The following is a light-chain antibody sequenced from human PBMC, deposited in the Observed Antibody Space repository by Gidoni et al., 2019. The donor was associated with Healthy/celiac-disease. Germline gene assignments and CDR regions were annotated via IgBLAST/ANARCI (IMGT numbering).Light chain of an antibody. J-gene: IGKJ4*01. CDR3: QQVNSYPRT. CDR1: QGISSY. V-gene: IGKV1-9*01. CDR2: AAS. Sequence: DIQLTQSPSFLSASVGDRVTITCRASQGISSYLAWYQQKPGKAPKVLIYAASTLQSGVPSRVSGSGSGTEFTLTISSLQPEDFATYYGQQVNSYPRTFGGGTKVEIK.